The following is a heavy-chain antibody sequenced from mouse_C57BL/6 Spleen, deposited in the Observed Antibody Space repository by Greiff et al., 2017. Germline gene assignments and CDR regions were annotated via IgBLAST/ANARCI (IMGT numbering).Heavy chain of an antibody. J-gene: IGHJ2*01. CDR1: GFTFSDYY. Sequence: DVQLVESGGGLVQPGGSLKLSCAASGFTFSDYYMYWVRQTPEKRLEWVAYISNGGGSTYYPDTVKGRFTISRDNAKNTLYLQMSRLKSEDTAMYYCARQNYSNYDFDYWGQGTTLTVSS. CDR2: ISNGGGST. D-gene: IGHD2-5*01. V-gene: IGHV5-12*01. CDR3: ARQNYSNYDFDY.